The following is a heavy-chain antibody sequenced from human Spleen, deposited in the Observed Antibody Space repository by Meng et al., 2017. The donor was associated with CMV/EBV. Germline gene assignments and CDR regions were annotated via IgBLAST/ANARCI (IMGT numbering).Heavy chain of an antibody. CDR1: GFTFTSYA. J-gene: IGHJ4*02. Sequence: GESLKISCAASGFTFTSYAMHWVRQAPGKGLEWVAFIRYEGGNKYYADSVKGRFTISRDNSKNTLYLQMSSLRVEDTALYYCVRSTSTKTDYWDWGQGTQVTVSS. D-gene: IGHD4-11*01. CDR2: IRYEGGNK. V-gene: IGHV3-30*02. CDR3: VRSTSTKTDYWD.